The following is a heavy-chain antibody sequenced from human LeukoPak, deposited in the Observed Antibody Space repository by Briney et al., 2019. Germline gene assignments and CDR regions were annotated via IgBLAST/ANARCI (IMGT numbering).Heavy chain of an antibody. J-gene: IGHJ5*02. CDR1: GGSISSSSYY. CDR3: ARHPTYYSMVRFGP. D-gene: IGHD3-10*01. Sequence: SETLSLTCTVSGGSISSSSYYWGWIRQPPGKGLEWIGSIYYSGSTYYNPSLKSRVTISVDTSKNQFSLKLSSVTAADTAVYYCARHPTYYSMVRFGPWGQGTLVTVSS. CDR2: IYYSGST. V-gene: IGHV4-39*01.